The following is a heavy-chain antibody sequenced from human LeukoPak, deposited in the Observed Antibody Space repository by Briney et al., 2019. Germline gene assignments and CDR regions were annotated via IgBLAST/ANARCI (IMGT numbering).Heavy chain of an antibody. CDR1: GFTFSSYA. J-gene: IGHJ5*02. CDR2: ISNSGGST. CDR3: AKDVIPTTVVTANWFDP. Sequence: GGSLRLSCAAAGFTFSSYAMSWVRQAPGKGLEWVSDISNSGGSTYYADSVKDRFTISRDNSKNTLYLQMSSLRAEDTAVYYCAKDVIPTTVVTANWFDPWGQGTLVTVSS. D-gene: IGHD4-23*01. V-gene: IGHV3-23*01.